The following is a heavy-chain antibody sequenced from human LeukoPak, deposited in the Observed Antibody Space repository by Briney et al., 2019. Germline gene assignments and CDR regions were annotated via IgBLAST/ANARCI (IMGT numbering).Heavy chain of an antibody. CDR2: MNPNSGNT. D-gene: IGHD6-19*01. Sequence: ASVKVSFKASVYTFTSYDINWGRLATGQGLEWMGLMNPNSGNTCYAQKFQGRVTMTRNTSTNTAYMALSSLRSEDTAVYYCARWAAVAGTWGQGTLVTVSS. J-gene: IGHJ5*02. V-gene: IGHV1-8*01. CDR3: ARWAAVAGT. CDR1: VYTFTSYD.